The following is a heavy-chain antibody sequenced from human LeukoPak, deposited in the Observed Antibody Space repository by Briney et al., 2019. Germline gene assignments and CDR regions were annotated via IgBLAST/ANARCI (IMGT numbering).Heavy chain of an antibody. D-gene: IGHD2-2*01. CDR1: GGSLSGYY. Sequence: PSETLSLTCAVYGGSLSGYYWSWIRQPPGKGLEWIGEINHTGITKYNPSLKSRVTISLGTSKNQFSLKLTSVTAADTAMYYCARSEDCGSSSCYWFDPWGRGTLVTVSS. V-gene: IGHV4-34*01. J-gene: IGHJ5*02. CDR2: INHTGIT. CDR3: ARSEDCGSSSCYWFDP.